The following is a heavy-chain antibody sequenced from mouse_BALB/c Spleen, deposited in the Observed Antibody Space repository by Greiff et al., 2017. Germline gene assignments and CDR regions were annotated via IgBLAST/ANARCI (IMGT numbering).Heavy chain of an antibody. V-gene: IGHV1-7*01. J-gene: IGHJ4*01. CDR3: ARRELGQRRYYAMDY. CDR2: INPSTGYT. CDR1: GYTFTSYW. Sequence: QVQLQQSGAELAKPGASVKMSCKASGYTFTSYWMHWVKQRPGQGLEWIGYINPSTGYTEYNQKFKDKATLTADKSSSTAYMQLSSLTSEDSAVYYCARRELGQRRYYAMDYWGQGTSVTVSS. D-gene: IGHD4-1*01.